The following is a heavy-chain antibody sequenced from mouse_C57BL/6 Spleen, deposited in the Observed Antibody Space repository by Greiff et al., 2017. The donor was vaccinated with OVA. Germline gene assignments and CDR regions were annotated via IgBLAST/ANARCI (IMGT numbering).Heavy chain of an antibody. Sequence: EVKLVESGGGLVKPGGSLKLSCAASGFTFSSYAMSWVRQTPEKRLEWVATISDGGSYTYYPDNVKGRFTISRDNAKNNLYLQMSHLKSEDTAMYYCARDRHYYGSSYPFAYWGQGTLVTVSA. CDR3: ARDRHYYGSSYPFAY. D-gene: IGHD1-1*01. V-gene: IGHV5-4*01. CDR1: GFTFSSYA. CDR2: ISDGGSYT. J-gene: IGHJ3*01.